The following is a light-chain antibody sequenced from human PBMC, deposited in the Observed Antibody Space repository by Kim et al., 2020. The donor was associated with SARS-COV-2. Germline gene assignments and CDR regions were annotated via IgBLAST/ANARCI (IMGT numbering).Light chain of an antibody. Sequence: QSLLTQPPSVSAASRQRVSMSCSGGSSNIGSHFVSWYQLLPGTAPKLLIYDDDKRPSGIPDRFSGSKSGTSATLDITGLQTGDEADYYCASWDNSLSAVVFGGGTQLTVL. J-gene: IGLJ2*01. CDR2: DDD. CDR3: ASWDNSLSAVV. CDR1: SSNIGSHF. V-gene: IGLV1-51*01.